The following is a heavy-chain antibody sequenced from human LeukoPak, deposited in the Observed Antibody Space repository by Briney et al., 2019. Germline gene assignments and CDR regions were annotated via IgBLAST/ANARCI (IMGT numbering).Heavy chain of an antibody. CDR1: GSTFSSYG. V-gene: IGHV3-30*18. Sequence: GGSLRLSCAASGSTFSSYGMHWVRQAPGKGLEWVAVISYDGNNKYYTDSVKGRFTISRDNSKNTLYLQMNSLRAEDTAVYYCAKEAGYSSGWFDYWGQGTLVTVTS. D-gene: IGHD6-19*01. CDR3: AKEAGYSSGWFDY. CDR2: ISYDGNNK. J-gene: IGHJ4*02.